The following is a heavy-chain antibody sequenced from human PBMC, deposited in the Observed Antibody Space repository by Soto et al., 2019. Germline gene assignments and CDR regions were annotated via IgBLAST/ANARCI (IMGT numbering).Heavy chain of an antibody. D-gene: IGHD2-2*01. CDR3: AKEVYGYCSSTSCYEGFYY. J-gene: IGHJ4*02. CDR2: ISWNSGSI. Sequence: EVQLVESGGGLVQPGRSLRLSCAASGFTFDDYAMHWVRQSPGKGLEWVSGISWNSGSIGYADSVKGRFTISRDNAKNSLYLQMNSLRAEDTALYYCAKEVYGYCSSTSCYEGFYYWGQGTLVTVSS. CDR1: GFTFDDYA. V-gene: IGHV3-9*01.